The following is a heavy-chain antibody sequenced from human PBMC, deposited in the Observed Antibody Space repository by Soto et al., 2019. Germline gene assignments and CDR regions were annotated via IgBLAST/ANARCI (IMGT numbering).Heavy chain of an antibody. CDR1: GFTFNSYW. Sequence: PGGSLRLSCAASGFTFNSYWMHWVRQAPGKGLVWVSRLNDDGSTTNYADSVKGRFTISRDNAKNTLYLQMNSLRAEDTAVYYCTRASYYYDSSGYSYASDIWGQGTMVTVSS. V-gene: IGHV3-74*01. CDR3: TRASYYYDSSGYSYASDI. J-gene: IGHJ3*02. CDR2: LNDDGSTT. D-gene: IGHD3-22*01.